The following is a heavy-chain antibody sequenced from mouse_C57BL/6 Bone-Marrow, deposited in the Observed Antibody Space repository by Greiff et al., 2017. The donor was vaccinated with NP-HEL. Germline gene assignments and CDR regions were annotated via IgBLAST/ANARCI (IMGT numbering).Heavy chain of an antibody. CDR3: ARDNYDVEYAMDY. V-gene: IGHV5-4*01. CDR1: GFTFSSYA. Sequence: EVNLVESGGGLVKPGGSLKLSCAASGFTFSSYAMSWVRQTPEKRLEWVATISDGGSYTYYPDNVKGRFTISRDNAKNNLYLQMSHLKSEDTAMYYCARDNYDVEYAMDYWGQGTSVTVSS. J-gene: IGHJ4*01. D-gene: IGHD2-3*01. CDR2: ISDGGSYT.